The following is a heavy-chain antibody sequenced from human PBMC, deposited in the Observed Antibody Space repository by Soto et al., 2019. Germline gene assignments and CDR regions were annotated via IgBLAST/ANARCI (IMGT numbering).Heavy chain of an antibody. D-gene: IGHD6-19*01. Sequence: GSLRLSCAASGFTFSDYAMNWVRQAPGKGLEWVSVISGSGGSTFYADSVKGRFTISRDNSKNTLYLQMNSLTAEDTAIYYCAKDRQWLVAFDYWGQGTQVTVSS. V-gene: IGHV3-23*01. CDR1: GFTFSDYA. CDR3: AKDRQWLVAFDY. J-gene: IGHJ4*02. CDR2: ISGSGGST.